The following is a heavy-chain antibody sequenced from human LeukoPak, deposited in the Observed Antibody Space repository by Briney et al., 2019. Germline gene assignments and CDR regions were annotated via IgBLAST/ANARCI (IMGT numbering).Heavy chain of an antibody. V-gene: IGHV1-2*02. CDR3: ARPTATVGAITPFDH. J-gene: IGHJ4*02. CDR1: GYTFTGYY. D-gene: IGHD1-26*01. Sequence: GASVKVSCKASGYTFTGYYMHWVRQAPGRGLEWMGWINPNSGGTNYAQKFQGRVTMTRDTSISTGYMELSSLRSDDTAVYYCARPTATVGAITPFDHWGQGTLVADSS. CDR2: INPNSGGT.